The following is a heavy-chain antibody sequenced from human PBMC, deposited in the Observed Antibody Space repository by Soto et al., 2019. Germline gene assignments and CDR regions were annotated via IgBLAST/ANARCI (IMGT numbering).Heavy chain of an antibody. CDR1: GGSISSGGYS. J-gene: IGHJ6*02. CDR3: ARAGYVTIFGVVEYYYYGMDV. D-gene: IGHD3-3*01. CDR2: IYHSGST. Sequence: NPSETLSLTCAVSGGSISSGGYSWSWIRQPPGKGLEWIGYIYHSGSTYYNPSLKSRVTISVDRSKNQFSLKLSSVTAADTAVYYCARAGYVTIFGVVEYYYYGMDVWGQGTTVTVSS. V-gene: IGHV4-30-2*01.